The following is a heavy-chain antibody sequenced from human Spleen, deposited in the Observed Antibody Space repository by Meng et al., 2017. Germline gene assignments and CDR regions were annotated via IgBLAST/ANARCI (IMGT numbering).Heavy chain of an antibody. Sequence: QVQLQESGPGLVRPSETLSLTCTVSGGSVSSGSFYWNWIRQPPGKVLEWIGYIYYRGSTNYNPSLKSRVTISVDTSKNQFSLKLSSVTAADTAVYYCARAHTGWYFDLWGRGTLVTVFS. J-gene: IGHJ2*01. CDR3: ARAHTGWYFDL. D-gene: IGHD2-8*02. CDR1: GGSVSSGSFY. V-gene: IGHV4-61*01. CDR2: IYYRGST.